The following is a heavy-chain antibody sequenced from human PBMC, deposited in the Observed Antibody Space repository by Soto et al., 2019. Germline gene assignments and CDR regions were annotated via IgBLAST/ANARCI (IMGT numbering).Heavy chain of an antibody. V-gene: IGHV4-59*01. J-gene: IGHJ1*01. CDR1: GGSISSYY. CDR2: IYYSGST. D-gene: IGHD3-22*01. CDR3: ARGYYYDSSGYQGYFQH. Sequence: PSETLSLTCTVSGGSISSYYWSWIRQPPGKGLEWIGYIYYSGSTNYNPSLKSRVTISVDTSKNQFSLKLSSVTAADTAVYYCARGYYYDSSGYQGYFQHWGQGTLVTVSS.